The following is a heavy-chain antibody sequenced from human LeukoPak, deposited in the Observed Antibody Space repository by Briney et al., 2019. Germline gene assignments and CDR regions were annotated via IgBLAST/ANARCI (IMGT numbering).Heavy chain of an antibody. D-gene: IGHD3-3*01. CDR1: GFTFSDYY. J-gene: IGHJ6*03. CDR3: ARVISSPHLFFYYYMDV. V-gene: IGHV3-11*01. Sequence: GGSLRLSCAASGFTFSDYYMTWIRQAPGKGLEWVSYISSSGTTIYYADSVKGRFTISRDNAKTSLYLQMNSLRAEDTAVYYCARVISSPHLFFYYYMDVWGKGTTVTVSS. CDR2: ISSSGTTI.